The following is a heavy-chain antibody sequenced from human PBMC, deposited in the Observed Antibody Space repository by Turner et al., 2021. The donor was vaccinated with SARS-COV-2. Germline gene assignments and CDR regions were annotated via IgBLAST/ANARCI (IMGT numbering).Heavy chain of an antibody. V-gene: IGHV3-33*01. J-gene: IGHJ4*02. CDR1: GFAFSSFG. D-gene: IGHD6-19*01. CDR2: IWYDGSNK. CDR3: ARPIPSYSSGWYGCYFDY. Sequence: QVQLVESGGGVVQPGRSLRLSCAASGFAFSSFGLPWVRQARGKGLEWVAFIWYDGSNKYYADSVKGRFTISRDNSKNTLYLKMNSLRAEDTAVYFCARPIPSYSSGWYGCYFDYWGQGTLVTVSS.